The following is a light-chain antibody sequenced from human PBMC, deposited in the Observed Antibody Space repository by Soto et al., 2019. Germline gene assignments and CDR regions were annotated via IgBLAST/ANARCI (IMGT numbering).Light chain of an antibody. Sequence: DIQMTQSPSSLSASVGDRVAITCRASQSISSFLNWYQQKPGRAPSLLIYAASSLRSGVPSRFSGSGSGTAFTITSRSLQPEDSSSYYYQHSYSTPWTFGQGTQVEI. V-gene: IGKV1-39*01. CDR3: QHSYSTPWT. J-gene: IGKJ1*01. CDR1: QSISSF. CDR2: AAS.